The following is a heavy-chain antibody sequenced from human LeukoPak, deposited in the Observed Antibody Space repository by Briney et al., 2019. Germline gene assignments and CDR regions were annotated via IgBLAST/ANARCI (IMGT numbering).Heavy chain of an antibody. V-gene: IGHV1-2*06. J-gene: IGHJ5*02. Sequence: GASVKVSCKASGYTFTGYYMHWVRQAPGQGLEWMGRINPNSGGTNYAQKFQGRVTMTRDTSISTAYMELSRLRSDDTAVYYCARVGGYCSSTSCYAGFDPWGQGTPVTVSS. CDR3: ARVGGYCSSTSCYAGFDP. CDR2: INPNSGGT. D-gene: IGHD2-2*01. CDR1: GYTFTGYY.